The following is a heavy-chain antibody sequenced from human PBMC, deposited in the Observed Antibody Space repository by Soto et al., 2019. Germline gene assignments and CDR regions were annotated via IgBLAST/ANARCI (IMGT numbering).Heavy chain of an antibody. V-gene: IGHV1-69*12. CDR1: GGTFSTYT. D-gene: IGHD2-2*01. J-gene: IGHJ6*02. CDR3: ARRYCISTSCHYYGMDV. CDR2: IIPIFRTA. Sequence: QVQLVQSGAEVKKPGSSVKVSCKASGGTFSTYTVSWVRQAPGQGLEWMGGIIPIFRTANYAQKVQGRVTVTADESTSTAYMELSSLRLEDTAVYYCARRYCISTSCHYYGMDVWGQGTTVTVSS.